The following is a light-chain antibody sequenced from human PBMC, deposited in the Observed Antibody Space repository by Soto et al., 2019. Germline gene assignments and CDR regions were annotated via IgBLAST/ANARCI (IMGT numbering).Light chain of an antibody. CDR2: EVS. Sequence: DVVMTQSPLSLPVTLGQPASISCRSSQSLVFRDGNTFLNWFQQRPGQSPRRLIYEVSNRDSGVPDRFSGSGSGTEFTLKISRVEADDVGVYYCMQGTHWPFTFGGGTKLVIK. J-gene: IGKJ4*01. CDR3: MQGTHWPFT. CDR1: QSLVFRDGNTF. V-gene: IGKV2-30*01.